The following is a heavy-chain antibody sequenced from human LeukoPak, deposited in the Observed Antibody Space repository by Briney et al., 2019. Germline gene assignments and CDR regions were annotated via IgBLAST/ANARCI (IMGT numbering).Heavy chain of an antibody. V-gene: IGHV4-61*01. CDR3: ASGVSGSLDY. CDR1: GGSVNSGSYY. Sequence: SETLSLTCTVSGGSVNSGSYYWRWIREPPGKGLEWIGYIYYSGSTNYNPSLKSRVTISVDTSKNQFSLKLSSVTAADTAVYYCASGVSGSLDYWGQGTLVTVSS. J-gene: IGHJ4*02. CDR2: IYYSGST. D-gene: IGHD1-26*01.